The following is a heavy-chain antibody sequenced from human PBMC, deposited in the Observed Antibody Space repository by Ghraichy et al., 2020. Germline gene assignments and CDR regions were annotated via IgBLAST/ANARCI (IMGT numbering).Heavy chain of an antibody. D-gene: IGHD4-11*01. CDR2: ISYAGGT. J-gene: IGHJ4*02. CDR3: ASDRPVYSHTSIPFDF. CDR1: GGSFSSGTYY. Sequence: SQTLSLTCTVSGGSFSSGTYYWGWIRQPPGKGLEWIGSISYAGGTAYSPTLKSRVTMSVDTSRNQFSLRLSSVTAADTAVYFCASDRPVYSHTSIPFDFWGQGTLVTVSS. V-gene: IGHV4-39*07.